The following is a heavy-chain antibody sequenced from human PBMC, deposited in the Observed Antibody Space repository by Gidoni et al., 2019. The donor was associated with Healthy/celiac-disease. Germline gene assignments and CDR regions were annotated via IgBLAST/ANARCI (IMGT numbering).Heavy chain of an antibody. CDR3: ARDPAPGIAAAAPFDY. CDR2: INPSGGST. J-gene: IGHJ4*02. Sequence: QVQLVQSGAEVTKPGASVKVSCKASGYTFTSYYMHWVRQAPGQGLEWMGIINPSGGSTSYAQKFQGRVTMTRDTSTSTVYMELSSLRSEDTAVYYCARDPAPGIAAAAPFDYWGQGTLVTVSS. V-gene: IGHV1-46*01. D-gene: IGHD6-13*01. CDR1: GYTFTSYY.